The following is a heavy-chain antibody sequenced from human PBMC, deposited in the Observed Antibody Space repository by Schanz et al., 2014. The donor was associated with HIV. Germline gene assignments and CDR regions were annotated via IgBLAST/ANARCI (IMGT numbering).Heavy chain of an antibody. J-gene: IGHJ3*01. Sequence: ARLVQSGAEVKRPGASVTVSCTAAGSTFPDLDVNWVRQAAGQGLEWMAWLNPKSGNTGYAQKXXXXXIVTVNTSRRTVYLEVHDLTSADTAVSYCASARIWYKAGDYYGSAFDVWGRGTAVTVS. CDR1: GSTFPDLD. CDR2: LNPKSGNT. D-gene: IGHD2-21*01. CDR3: ASARIWYKAGDYYGSAFDV. V-gene: IGHV1-8*01.